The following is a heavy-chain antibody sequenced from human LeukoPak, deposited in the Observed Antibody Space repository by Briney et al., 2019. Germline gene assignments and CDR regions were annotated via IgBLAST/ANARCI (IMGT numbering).Heavy chain of an antibody. Sequence: SSETLSLTCVVYGGSFSGYYWSWIRQPPGKGLEWIGEINHSGGTNYNPSLKSRVTISVDTSKNQFSLKLSSVTAADTAVYYCASRRGYSYGQDWGQGTLVTVSS. V-gene: IGHV4-34*01. CDR2: INHSGGT. CDR1: GGSFSGYY. D-gene: IGHD5-18*01. J-gene: IGHJ4*02. CDR3: ASRRGYSYGQD.